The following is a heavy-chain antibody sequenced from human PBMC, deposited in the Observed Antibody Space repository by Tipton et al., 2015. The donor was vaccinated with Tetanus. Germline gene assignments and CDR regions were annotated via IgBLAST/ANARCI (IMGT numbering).Heavy chain of an antibody. J-gene: IGHJ6*02. Sequence: QSGVEVKKPGASVKVSCKASGYTFTSYGISWVRQAPGQGLEWMGWISAYNGNTNYAQKLQGRVTMTTDTSTSTAYMEMRSLRSDDTAVYYCARGASYGPDYYYGMDVWGQGTTVTVSS. D-gene: IGHD5-18*01. CDR2: ISAYNGNT. CDR1: GYTFTSYG. V-gene: IGHV1-18*01. CDR3: ARGASYGPDYYYGMDV.